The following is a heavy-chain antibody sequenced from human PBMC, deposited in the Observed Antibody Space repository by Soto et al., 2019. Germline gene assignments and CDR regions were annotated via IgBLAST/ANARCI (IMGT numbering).Heavy chain of an antibody. CDR1: GYTFTSYY. CDR2: INPSGGST. D-gene: IGHD5-18*01. V-gene: IGHV1-46*01. Sequence: ASVKVSCKASGYTFTSYYMHWVRQAPGQGLEWMGIINPSGGSTSYAQKFQGRVTMTRDTSTSTVYMELSSLRAEDTAVYYCARERFTAMVGDYYYGMDVWGQGTTVTVSS. J-gene: IGHJ6*02. CDR3: ARERFTAMVGDYYYGMDV.